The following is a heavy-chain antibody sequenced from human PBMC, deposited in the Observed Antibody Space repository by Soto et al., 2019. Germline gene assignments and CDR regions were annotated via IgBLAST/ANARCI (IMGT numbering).Heavy chain of an antibody. CDR1: GYTFTSYA. CDR3: ARDGVGKQLPRRYNWFDP. Sequence: QVQLVQSGAEVKKPGASVKVSCKASGYTFTSYAMHWVRQAPGQRLEWMGGINAGNGNTKYSQKFQGRVTITRDTTASAAYMEMSSLRSEDTAVDYCARDGVGKQLPRRYNWFDPWGQGTLVTVSS. D-gene: IGHD6-13*01. J-gene: IGHJ5*02. CDR2: INAGNGNT. V-gene: IGHV1-3*01.